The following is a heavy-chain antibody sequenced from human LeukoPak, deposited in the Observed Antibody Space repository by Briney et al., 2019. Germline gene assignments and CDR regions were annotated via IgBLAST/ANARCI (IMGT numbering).Heavy chain of an antibody. Sequence: MSSETLSLTCTVSGGSIRSSSYYWGWIRQPPGKGLEWIGNIYYSGSTYYNPSLKSRVTISVDTSKNQFSLKLRSVTAADTAVYYCARASCGGGTCYDSRGWFDPWGQGTLVTVSS. D-gene: IGHD2-15*01. CDR3: ARASCGGGTCYDSRGWFDP. J-gene: IGHJ5*02. CDR1: GGSIRSSSYY. CDR2: IYYSGST. V-gene: IGHV4-39*07.